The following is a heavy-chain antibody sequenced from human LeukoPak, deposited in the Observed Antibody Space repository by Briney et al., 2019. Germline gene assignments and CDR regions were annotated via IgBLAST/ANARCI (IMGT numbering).Heavy chain of an antibody. CDR1: GFTFSSYA. CDR3: ARVPSSGGFDY. Sequence: GGSLRLSCAASGFTFSSYAMHWVRQAPGKGLEWVAVISYDGSNKYYADSVKGRFTISRDNSKNTLYLQMNSLRAEDTAVYYCARVPSSGGFDYWGQGTLVTVSS. D-gene: IGHD3-10*01. V-gene: IGHV3-30*01. J-gene: IGHJ4*02. CDR2: ISYDGSNK.